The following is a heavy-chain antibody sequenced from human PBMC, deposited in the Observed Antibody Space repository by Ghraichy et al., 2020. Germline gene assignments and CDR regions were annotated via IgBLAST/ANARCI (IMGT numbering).Heavy chain of an antibody. V-gene: IGHV4-34*01. Sequence: SETLSLTCAVYGGSFSGYYWSWIRQPPGKGLEWIGEINHSGSTNYNPSLKSRVTISVDTSKNQFSLKLSSVTAADTAVYYCARSRRRCSSTSCYWPRHFDYWGQGTLVTVSS. CDR1: GGSFSGYY. CDR2: INHSGST. CDR3: ARSRRRCSSTSCYWPRHFDY. D-gene: IGHD2-2*01. J-gene: IGHJ4*02.